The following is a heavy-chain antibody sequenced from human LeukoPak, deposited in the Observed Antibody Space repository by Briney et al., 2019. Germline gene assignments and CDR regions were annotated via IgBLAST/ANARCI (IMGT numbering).Heavy chain of an antibody. V-gene: IGHV3-23*01. CDR3: AKAHDFWSGYYGY. J-gene: IGHJ4*02. D-gene: IGHD3-3*01. CDR1: GFTFSTYV. Sequence: GGSLRLSCEASGFTFSTYVMSWVRQAPGKGLEWVSGISGSGSLTYYADSVKGRFTISRDNSKNTLYLQMNSLRAEDTAVYYCAKAHDFWSGYYGYWGQGTLVTVSS. CDR2: ISGSGSLT.